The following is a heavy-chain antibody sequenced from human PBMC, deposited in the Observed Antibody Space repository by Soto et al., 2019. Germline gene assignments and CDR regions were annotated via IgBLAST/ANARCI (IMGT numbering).Heavy chain of an antibody. CDR3: ARPYGGNWYNWFDP. D-gene: IGHD2-15*01. V-gene: IGHV1-69*06. Sequence: ASVKVSCKASGGTFSSYATSWVRQAPGQGLEWMGGIIPIFGTANYAQKFQGRVTITADKSTSTAYMELSSLRSEDTAVYYCARPYGGNWYNWFDPWGQGTLVTVSS. J-gene: IGHJ5*02. CDR1: GGTFSSYA. CDR2: IIPIFGTA.